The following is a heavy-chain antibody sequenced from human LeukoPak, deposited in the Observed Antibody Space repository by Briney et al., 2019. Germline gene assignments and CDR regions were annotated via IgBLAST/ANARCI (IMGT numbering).Heavy chain of an antibody. CDR3: ARGRKSSSWYRYYYYMDV. CDR1: GFTFSSYG. CDR2: ISGSGGST. D-gene: IGHD6-13*01. J-gene: IGHJ6*03. V-gene: IGHV3-23*01. Sequence: PGGSLRLSCAASGFTFSSYGMSWVRQAPGKGLEWVSAISGSGGSTYYADSVKGRFTISRDNSKNTLYLQMNSLRAEDTAVYYCARGRKSSSWYRYYYYMDVWGKGTTVTISS.